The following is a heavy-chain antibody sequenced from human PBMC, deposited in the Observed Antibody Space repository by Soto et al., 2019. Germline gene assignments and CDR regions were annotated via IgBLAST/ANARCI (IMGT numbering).Heavy chain of an antibody. CDR2: ISAYNGNT. CDR3: ASENDCSGGSCYSGWFDP. CDR1: GYTFTSYG. D-gene: IGHD2-15*01. V-gene: IGHV1-18*01. J-gene: IGHJ5*02. Sequence: GASVKVSCKASGYTFTSYGISWVRQAPGQGLEWMGWISAYNGNTNYAQKHQGRVTMTTDTSTSTAYMELRSLGSDDTALFYRASENDCSGGSCYSGWFDPWGQGTLVTVSS.